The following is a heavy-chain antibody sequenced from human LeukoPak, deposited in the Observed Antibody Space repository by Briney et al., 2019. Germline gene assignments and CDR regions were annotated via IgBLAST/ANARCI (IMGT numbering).Heavy chain of an antibody. CDR3: ARDPTVGATIGWFDP. CDR1: GGSISSYY. CDR2: IYTRGST. D-gene: IGHD1-26*01. Sequence: SETLSLTCTVSGGSISSYYWSWIRQPAGKGLEWIGRIYTRGSTNYNPSLKSRVTMSVDTSKNQFSLKLSSVTAADTAVYYCARDPTVGATIGWFDPWGQGTLVTVSS. J-gene: IGHJ5*02. V-gene: IGHV4-4*07.